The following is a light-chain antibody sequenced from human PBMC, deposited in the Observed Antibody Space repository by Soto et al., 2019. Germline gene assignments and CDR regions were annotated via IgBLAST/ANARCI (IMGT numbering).Light chain of an antibody. V-gene: IGKV1-17*01. CDR2: AAS. CDR1: QGIRND. Sequence: DIQMTQSPCSRSASAGGRGTITCRASQGIRNDLGWYQQKPGKAPKRLIYAASSLQSGVPSRFSGSGSGTEFTLTISSLQPDDFATYYCQHYNSYSEAFGQGTKVDIK. J-gene: IGKJ1*01. CDR3: QHYNSYSEA.